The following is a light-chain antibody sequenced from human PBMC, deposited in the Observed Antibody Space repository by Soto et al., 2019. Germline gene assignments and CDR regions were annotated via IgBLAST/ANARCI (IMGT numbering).Light chain of an antibody. V-gene: IGLV3-21*02. Sequence: SYALTQPPSVSVAPGQTARITCGGNNMGSKSVHWYQQKPGQAPVLVIYDDGDRPSGIPERFSGSNSGNTATLTISRVEAGDEADYFCQVWDSSSDHREVFGNGTKVTVL. CDR3: QVWDSSSDHREV. J-gene: IGLJ1*01. CDR1: NMGSKS. CDR2: DDG.